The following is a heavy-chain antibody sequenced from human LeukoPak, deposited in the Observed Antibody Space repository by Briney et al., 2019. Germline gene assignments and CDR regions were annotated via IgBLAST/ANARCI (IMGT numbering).Heavy chain of an antibody. CDR1: GYTFTVYY. D-gene: IGHD6-19*01. CDR3: AIETVTVAGTESN. Sequence: ASVKVSCKASGYTFTVYYMHWVRPAPGQGLEWMGWINPNSGGTNYAQKFQGRVTMTRDTSISTPYMELSRLRSDDTAGYYCAIETVTVAGTESNWGQGTLVTVSS. CDR2: INPNSGGT. J-gene: IGHJ4*02. V-gene: IGHV1-2*02.